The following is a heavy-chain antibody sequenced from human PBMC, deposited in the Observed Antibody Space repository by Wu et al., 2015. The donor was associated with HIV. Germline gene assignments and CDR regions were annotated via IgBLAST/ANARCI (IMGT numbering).Heavy chain of an antibody. V-gene: IGHV1-69*05. CDR2: IIPIFGRA. J-gene: IGHJ4*02. D-gene: IGHD1-26*01. CDR1: GGIVISIA. Sequence: QVQLLQSGTEVKKPGSSVTVSCKASGGIVISIAISWVRQAPGQGLEWMGGIIPIFGRANYAQKFRGRVAITTDESTNTAYMELSSLRSEDTAVYYCARVSSGSYYHYWGQGTLVTVSS. CDR3: ARVSSGSYYHY.